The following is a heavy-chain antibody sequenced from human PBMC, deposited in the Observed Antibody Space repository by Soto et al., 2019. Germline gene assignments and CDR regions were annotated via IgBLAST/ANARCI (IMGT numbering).Heavy chain of an antibody. CDR1: GGTFNSYA. Sequence: QVQLVQSGAEGKKPGSSVKVSCQAFGGTFNSYAISWVRQAPGQVLECMGRIIPVFGTANYAQKFQDRVTITADEATSTVYMELSSLRSEDTAVYYCARGGDCTNGVCHGWFDPWGQGTLVTVSS. J-gene: IGHJ5*02. V-gene: IGHV1-69*18. CDR3: ARGGDCTNGVCHGWFDP. D-gene: IGHD2-8*01. CDR2: IIPVFGTA.